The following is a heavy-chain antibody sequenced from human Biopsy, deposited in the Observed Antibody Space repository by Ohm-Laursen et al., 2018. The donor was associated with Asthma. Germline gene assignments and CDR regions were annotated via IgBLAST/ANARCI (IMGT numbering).Heavy chain of an antibody. CDR1: GGTFNTYV. Sequence: ASVKVSCNSLGGTFNTYVIGWVRQAPGPGLEWMGGINSVFGTTTYPQKFQDRVTITADDSTSTVYMELSCLRSEDTAVYYCARKAGSCISRTCYSLDFWGQGTLVTVSS. D-gene: IGHD2-2*01. CDR3: ARKAGSCISRTCYSLDF. V-gene: IGHV1-69*13. J-gene: IGHJ4*02. CDR2: INSVFGTT.